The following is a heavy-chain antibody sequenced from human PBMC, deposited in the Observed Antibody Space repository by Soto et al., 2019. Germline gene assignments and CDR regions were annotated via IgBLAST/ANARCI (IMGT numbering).Heavy chain of an antibody. CDR1: GYTFTDYV. CDR3: AREFPSLSSSWREYFQH. CDR2: INGGNGKT. V-gene: IGHV1-3*01. Sequence: QVQLVQSGAEVKQPGASVKVSCKASGYTFTDYVMHWVRQAPGQGLEWMGWINGGNGKTKYSQKFQGRLTISRDTTXNXXYMELNSLTSEDTAVYYCAREFPSLSSSWREYFQHWGQGTLVIVSS. J-gene: IGHJ1*01. D-gene: IGHD6-13*01.